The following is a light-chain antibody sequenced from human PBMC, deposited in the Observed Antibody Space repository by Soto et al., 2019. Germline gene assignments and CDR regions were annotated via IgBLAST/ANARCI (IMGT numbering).Light chain of an antibody. CDR1: SSNLGNNY. J-gene: IGLJ3*02. Sequence: QSVLTQPPSASATPGQRVTISCSGSSSNLGNNYVYWYQHLPGTAPKLLIDRDNKRPSGVPDRFSGSRSGTSASLAISGLRSEDEGDYYCASWDASLRGPGFGGGTKLTVL. V-gene: IGLV1-47*01. CDR2: RDN. CDR3: ASWDASLRGPG.